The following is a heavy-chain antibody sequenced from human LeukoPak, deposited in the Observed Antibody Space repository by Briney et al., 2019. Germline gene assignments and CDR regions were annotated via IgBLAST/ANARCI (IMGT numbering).Heavy chain of an antibody. D-gene: IGHD6-13*01. V-gene: IGHV3-43*02. CDR1: GLTFDDYA. CDR2: ITGDGGST. Sequence: GGSLRLSCAASGLTFDDYAMLWVRQAPGRGLEWVSLITGDGGSTYYADSVKGRFTISRDNSKNSLYLQMNSLRIEDTALYYCAKRGGSSRWPYYYYGMDVWGQGTTVTVSS. J-gene: IGHJ6*02. CDR3: AKRGGSSRWPYYYYGMDV.